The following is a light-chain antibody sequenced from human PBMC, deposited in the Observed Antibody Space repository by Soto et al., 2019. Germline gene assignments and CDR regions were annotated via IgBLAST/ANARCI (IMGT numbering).Light chain of an antibody. V-gene: IGLV2-8*01. J-gene: IGLJ2*01. CDR2: EVS. CDR1: SSDVGGYNY. Sequence: QSALTQPPSASGSPGQSVTISCTGTSSDVGGYNYVSWYQQHPGKAPKLMIYEVSRRPSGVPDRFSGSKSGNTASVTGSGRQAEDEADYYCSSYAGSNNFVVFGGGTQLTVL. CDR3: SSYAGSNNFVV.